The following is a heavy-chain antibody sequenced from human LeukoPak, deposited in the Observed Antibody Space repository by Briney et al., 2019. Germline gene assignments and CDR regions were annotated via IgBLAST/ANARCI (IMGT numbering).Heavy chain of an antibody. V-gene: IGHV4-59*11. CDR3: ARDPGWGVDY. CDR1: GGSISSHC. Sequence: TSETLSLTCTVSGGSISSHCWSWIRQPPGKGLEWIGYIYYSGSTNYNPSLKSRVTISVDTSKNQFSLKLSSVTAADTAVYYCARDPGWGVDYWGQGTLVTVSS. J-gene: IGHJ4*02. CDR2: IYYSGST. D-gene: IGHD1-14*01.